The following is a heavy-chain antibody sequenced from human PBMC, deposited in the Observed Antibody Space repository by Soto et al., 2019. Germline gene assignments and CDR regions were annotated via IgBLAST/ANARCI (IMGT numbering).Heavy chain of an antibody. CDR1: GYTFINFD. Sequence: ASVNVSCTASGYTFINFDISWVRQAAGQGLEWLGWMNPGSGKTGYASKFQGRVAMTRDASTGTSHLELSSLTSDDTAVYYCARMASAGTLNWFDPWGQGTLVTVSS. J-gene: IGHJ5*02. D-gene: IGHD6-13*01. CDR2: MNPGSGKT. V-gene: IGHV1-8*02. CDR3: ARMASAGTLNWFDP.